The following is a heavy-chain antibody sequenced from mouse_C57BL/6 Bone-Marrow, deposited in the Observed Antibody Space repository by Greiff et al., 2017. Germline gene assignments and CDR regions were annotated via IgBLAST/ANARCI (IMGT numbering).Heavy chain of an antibody. D-gene: IGHD2-5*01. Sequence: QVQLQQPGAELVKPGASVKMSCKASGYTFTSYWITWVKQRPGQGLEWIGDIYPGSGSTNYNEKFKNKATLTVDTSSRTAYMQLSSLTSEDSAVYYCARPYYSNYWYFDVWGTGTTVTVSS. CDR2: IYPGSGST. CDR3: ARPYYSNYWYFDV. J-gene: IGHJ1*03. V-gene: IGHV1-55*01. CDR1: GYTFTSYW.